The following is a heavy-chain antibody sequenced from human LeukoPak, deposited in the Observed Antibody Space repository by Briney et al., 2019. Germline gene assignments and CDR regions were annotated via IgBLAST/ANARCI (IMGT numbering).Heavy chain of an antibody. J-gene: IGHJ4*02. V-gene: IGHV1-2*02. Sequence: ASVKVSCKASGYTFIGYYIHWVRQAPGQGLEWMGWIYPNSGGTNYAQKFQGRVTMTRDTSISTAYMELSRLRSDDTAVYYCARALFDYWGQGTLVTVSS. CDR2: IYPNSGGT. CDR3: ARALFDY. CDR1: GYTFIGYY.